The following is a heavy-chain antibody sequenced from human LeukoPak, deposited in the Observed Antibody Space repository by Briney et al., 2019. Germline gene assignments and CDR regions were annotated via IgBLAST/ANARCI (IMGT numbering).Heavy chain of an antibody. J-gene: IGHJ4*02. CDR2: AYSSGHT. CDR3: ARHPFATPFDY. D-gene: IGHD2-15*01. Sequence: PETLSLTCTVSGGSISGNYWSWIRQPPGKGLEWIGYAYSSGHTNYNSSLKSRVTMSLDTSKSQFSLRLSSVTAADTAVYFCARHPFATPFDYWGPGTLVTVSS. CDR1: GGSISGNY. V-gene: IGHV4-59*08.